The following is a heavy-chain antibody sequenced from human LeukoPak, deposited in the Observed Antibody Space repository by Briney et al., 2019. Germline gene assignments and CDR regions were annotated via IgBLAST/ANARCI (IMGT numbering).Heavy chain of an antibody. CDR3: ARDDYSDRPLGY. CDR1: GFTFSSYS. V-gene: IGHV3-21*01. Sequence: GGSLRLSCAASGFTFSSYSMNWVRQAPGKGLEWVSSISSSSSYIYYADSVKGRFTISRDNAKNSLYLQMNSLRAEDTAVYYCARDDYSDRPLGYWGQGTLVTVSS. J-gene: IGHJ4*02. D-gene: IGHD4-17*01. CDR2: ISSSSSYI.